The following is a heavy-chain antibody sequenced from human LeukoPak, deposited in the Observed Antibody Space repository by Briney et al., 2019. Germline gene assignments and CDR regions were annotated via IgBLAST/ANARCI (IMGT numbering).Heavy chain of an antibody. CDR3: ARSLWFGELLYTGQVY. D-gene: IGHD3-10*01. J-gene: IGHJ4*02. CDR1: GYSISSGYY. CDR2: IYQSGST. Sequence: SEALSLTCTVSGYSISSGYYWGWIRQPPGKGLEWIGSIYQSGSTYYNPSLKSRVTISVDTSKNQFSLKLSSVTAADTAMYYCARSLWFGELLYTGQVYWGQGTLVTVSS. V-gene: IGHV4-38-2*02.